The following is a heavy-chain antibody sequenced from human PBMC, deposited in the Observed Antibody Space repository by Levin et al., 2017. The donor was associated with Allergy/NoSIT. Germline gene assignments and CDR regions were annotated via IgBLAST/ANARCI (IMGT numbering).Heavy chain of an antibody. CDR3: ARSTVIRPLDY. D-gene: IGHD4-23*01. Sequence: GESLKISCAASGFTFSAHWMHWVRQAPGKGLEWVSRITNDGSSTAYADSVKGRFTISRDNAKNTLYLQMNILRDEDTAVYHCARSTVIRPLDYWGLGTLVTVSS. CDR1: GFTFSAHW. CDR2: ITNDGSST. V-gene: IGHV3-74*01. J-gene: IGHJ4*02.